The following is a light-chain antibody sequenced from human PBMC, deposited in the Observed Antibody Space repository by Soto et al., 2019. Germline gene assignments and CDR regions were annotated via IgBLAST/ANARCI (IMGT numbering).Light chain of an antibody. CDR1: LSVSVY. J-gene: IGKJ5*01. CDR2: DAS. V-gene: IGKV3-11*01. Sequence: VVLTQSPATLSLSLGERATLSCRTSLSVSVYLDWYQQKPGQAPRLLISDASNRATGIPARFSGSGSGTDFTLTISSLEPEDFAVYYCHQRQYWPPITFGQGTRLEI. CDR3: HQRQYWPPIT.